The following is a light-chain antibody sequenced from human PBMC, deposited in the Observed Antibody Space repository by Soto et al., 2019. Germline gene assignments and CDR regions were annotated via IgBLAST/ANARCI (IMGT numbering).Light chain of an antibody. CDR2: GAS. J-gene: IGKJ1*01. CDR3: QQYNNWPPKT. Sequence: EIVMTQSPATLSVSPGERATLSCRASQSISSNLAWYQQKPGQTPRLLIYGASTRDPGIPARFSGSGSGTEFTLTISSLQSEDFAVYYCQQYNNWPPKTFGQGTKVEIK. CDR1: QSISSN. V-gene: IGKV3-15*01.